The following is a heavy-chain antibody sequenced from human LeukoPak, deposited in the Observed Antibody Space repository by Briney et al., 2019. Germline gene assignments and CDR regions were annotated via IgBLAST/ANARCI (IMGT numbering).Heavy chain of an antibody. D-gene: IGHD2-8*01. CDR3: ARRYCTNGVCYSYFDY. CDR1: GYSFTSYW. Sequence: GESLKISCKGSGYSFTSYWIGWVRQMPGKGLEWMGIIYPGDSDTRYGPSFQGQVTISADKSISTAYLQWSSLKASDTAMYYCARRYCTNGVCYSYFDYWGQGTLVTVSS. V-gene: IGHV5-51*01. J-gene: IGHJ4*02. CDR2: IYPGDSDT.